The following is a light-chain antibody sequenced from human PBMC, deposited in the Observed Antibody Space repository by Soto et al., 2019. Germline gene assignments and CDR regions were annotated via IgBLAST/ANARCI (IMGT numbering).Light chain of an antibody. J-gene: IGKJ1*01. CDR2: DAS. CDR1: QSISNY. CDR3: QQYNNWPET. V-gene: IGKV3D-15*01. Sequence: EIVLTQYQATLSLSPGERATLSCRANQSISNYLAWYQQRPGQAPRLLIYDASRRATGIPARFSGSGSGTEFTLTISSLQSEDFAVYYCQQYNNWPETFGQGTKADIK.